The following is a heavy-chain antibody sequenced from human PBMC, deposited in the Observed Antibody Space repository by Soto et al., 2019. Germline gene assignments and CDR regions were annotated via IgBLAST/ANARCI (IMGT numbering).Heavy chain of an antibody. CDR2: IIPIFGTA. D-gene: IGHD1-1*01. Sequence: GASVKVSCKASGGTFSSYAISWVRQAPGQGLEWMGGIIPIFGTANYAQKFQGRVTITADESTSTAYMELSSLRSEDTAVYYCARGGTGTYYYYYYGMDVWGQGTKVTVSS. J-gene: IGHJ6*02. V-gene: IGHV1-69*13. CDR3: ARGGTGTYYYYYYGMDV. CDR1: GGTFSSYA.